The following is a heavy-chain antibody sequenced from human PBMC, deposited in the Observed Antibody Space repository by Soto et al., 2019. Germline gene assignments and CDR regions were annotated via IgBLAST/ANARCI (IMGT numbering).Heavy chain of an antibody. V-gene: IGHV1-46*01. CDR1: GYTFTSYY. J-gene: IGHJ5*02. Sequence: GASVKVSCKASGYTFTSYYMHWVRQAPGQGLGWMGIINPSGGSTSYAQKFQGRVTMTRDTSTSTVYMELSSLRSEDTAVYYCARDHHSSGYYYLRENWFDPWGQGTLVTVSS. CDR2: INPSGGST. CDR3: ARDHHSSGYYYLRENWFDP. D-gene: IGHD3-22*01.